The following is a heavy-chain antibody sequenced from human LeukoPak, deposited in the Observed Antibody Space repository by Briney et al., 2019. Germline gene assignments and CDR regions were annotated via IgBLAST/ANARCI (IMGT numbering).Heavy chain of an antibody. D-gene: IGHD3-10*01. V-gene: IGHV3-23*01. CDR2: ISGSGGST. CDR3: AKDLIPFGELPSLFDY. J-gene: IGHJ4*02. Sequence: PGGSLRLSCAASGFTFSSYAMSWVRQAPGKGLEWVSAISGSGGSTYYADSVKGRFTISRDNSKNTLYLQMNSLRAEDTAVYYCAKDLIPFGELPSLFDYWGQGTLVTVSS. CDR1: GFTFSSYA.